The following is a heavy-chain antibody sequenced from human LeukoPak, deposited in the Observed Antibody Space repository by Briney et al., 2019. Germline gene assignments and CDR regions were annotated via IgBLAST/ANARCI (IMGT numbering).Heavy chain of an antibody. Sequence: TLSLTCAVSGGSISSGGYSWSWIRQPPGRGLEWIGYIYHSGSTYYNPSLKSRVTISVDRSKNQFSLKLSSVTAADTAVYYCARVPGRGYGDHYFDYWGQGTLVTVSS. D-gene: IGHD4-17*01. J-gene: IGHJ4*02. CDR3: ARVPGRGYGDHYFDY. V-gene: IGHV4-30-2*01. CDR1: GGSISSGGYS. CDR2: IYHSGST.